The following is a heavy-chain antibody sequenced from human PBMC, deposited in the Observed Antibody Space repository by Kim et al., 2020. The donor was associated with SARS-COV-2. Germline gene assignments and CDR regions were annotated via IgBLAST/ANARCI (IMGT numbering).Heavy chain of an antibody. CDR3: ARGGVLRYFDWLSDWYFDL. Sequence: SETLSLTCTVSGGSISSSSYYWGWIRQPPGKGLEWIGSIYYSGSTYYNPSLKSRVTISVDTSKNQFSLKLSSVTAADTAVYYCARGGVLRYFDWLSDWYFDLWGRGTLVTVS. CDR2: IYYSGST. CDR1: GGSISSSSYY. D-gene: IGHD3-9*01. V-gene: IGHV4-39*07. J-gene: IGHJ2*01.